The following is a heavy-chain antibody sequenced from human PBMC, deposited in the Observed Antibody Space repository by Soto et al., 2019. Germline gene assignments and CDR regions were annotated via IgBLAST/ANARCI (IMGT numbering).Heavy chain of an antibody. CDR1: GYTFTDYY. V-gene: IGHV1-2*02. D-gene: IGHD1-1*01. CDR2: INPNSDGP. CDR3: ARGGTTSLGF. Sequence: ASVKVSCKTSGYTFTDYYMHWVRHAPGQGLEWMGWINPNSDGPISAQKFQGRVTMTRDTSISTAYLELSRLRSDDTAVYYCARGGTTSLGFWGQGTLVTVSS. J-gene: IGHJ4*02.